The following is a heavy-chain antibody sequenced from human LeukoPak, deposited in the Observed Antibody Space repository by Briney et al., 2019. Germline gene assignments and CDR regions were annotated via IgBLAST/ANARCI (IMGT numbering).Heavy chain of an antibody. D-gene: IGHD5-24*01. CDR1: GFTFSSYA. J-gene: IGHJ6*04. CDR2: ISGSGGST. Sequence: GGSLRLSCAASGFTFSSYAMSWVRQAPGKGLEWVSAISGSGGSTYCADSVKGRFTISRDNSKNTLYLQMNSLRAEDTAVYYCAKDNLGSYGMDVWGKGTTVTVSS. V-gene: IGHV3-23*01. CDR3: AKDNLGSYGMDV.